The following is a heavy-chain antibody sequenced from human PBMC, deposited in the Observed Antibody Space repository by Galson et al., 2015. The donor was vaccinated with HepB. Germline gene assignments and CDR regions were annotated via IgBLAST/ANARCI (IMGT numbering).Heavy chain of an antibody. D-gene: IGHD6-19*01. CDR2: ISSSSSYI. CDR1: GFTFSSYS. CDR3: ARDTSGSSGWLPYYYYGMDV. J-gene: IGHJ6*02. Sequence: SLRLSCAASGFTFSSYSMNWVRQAPGKGLEWVSSISSSSSYIYYADSVKGRFTISRDNAKNSLYLQMNSLRAEDTAVYYCARDTSGSSGWLPYYYYGMDVWGQGTTVTVSS. V-gene: IGHV3-21*01.